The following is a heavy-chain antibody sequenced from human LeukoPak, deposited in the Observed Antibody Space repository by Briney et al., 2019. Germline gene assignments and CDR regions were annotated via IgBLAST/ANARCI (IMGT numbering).Heavy chain of an antibody. CDR1: GYSFITYG. CDR2: ISAYDGNT. Sequence: GASVKVSCKASGYSFITYGFSWVRQAPGQGLEWMGWISAYDGNTKSAPKFQGRVTMTTDTSTNTAYMELRSLISDDTAVYYCARDGYGSGKGFFDFWGQGSLVTVSS. J-gene: IGHJ4*02. D-gene: IGHD3-10*01. CDR3: ARDGYGSGKGFFDF. V-gene: IGHV1-18*01.